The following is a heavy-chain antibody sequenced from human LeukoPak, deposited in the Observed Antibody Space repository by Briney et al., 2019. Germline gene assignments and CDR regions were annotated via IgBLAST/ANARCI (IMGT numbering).Heavy chain of an antibody. J-gene: IGHJ3*02. CDR3: ARGYYDSSGWAEAFDI. CDR1: GFTVSSNY. Sequence: PGGSLRLSCAASGFTVSSNYMSWVRQAPGKGLEWVSIIYGSGDTCYADSVKGRFTISRDNSKNTLYLQMNSLRAEDTAVYYCARGYYDSSGWAEAFDIWGQGTMVTVSS. D-gene: IGHD3-22*01. CDR2: IYGSGDT. V-gene: IGHV3-66*01.